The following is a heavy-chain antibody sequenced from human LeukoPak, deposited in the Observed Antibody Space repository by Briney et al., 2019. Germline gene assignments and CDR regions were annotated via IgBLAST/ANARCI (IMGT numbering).Heavy chain of an antibody. D-gene: IGHD6-19*01. CDR1: GGSISSGGYY. CDR3: AGSDGFHIAVAGSNWFDP. Sequence: SQTLSLTCTVSGGSISSGGYYWSWIRQHPGKGLEWIGYIYYSGSTYYNPSLKSRVTISVDTSKNQFSLKLSSVTAADTAVYYCAGSDGFHIAVAGSNWFDPWGQGTLVTVSS. V-gene: IGHV4-31*03. J-gene: IGHJ5*02. CDR2: IYYSGST.